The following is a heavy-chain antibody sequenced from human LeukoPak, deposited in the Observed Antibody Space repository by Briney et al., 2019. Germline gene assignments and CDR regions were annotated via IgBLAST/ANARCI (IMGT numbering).Heavy chain of an antibody. Sequence: ASVKISCKASGYTSTGHHLHWVRQAPGQGLEWMGWINPGSGGTRYAQKFQGRVTMTRDTSTSTAYMELSRLGSDDTAVYFCARHTSTYLDQWGQGALVTVSS. V-gene: IGHV1-2*02. CDR3: ARHTSTYLDQ. CDR1: GYTSTGHH. CDR2: INPGSGGT. J-gene: IGHJ4*02. D-gene: IGHD2-2*01.